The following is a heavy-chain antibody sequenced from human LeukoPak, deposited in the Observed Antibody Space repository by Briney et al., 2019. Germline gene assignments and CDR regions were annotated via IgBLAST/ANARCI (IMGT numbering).Heavy chain of an antibody. CDR2: IYTNGRDT. CDR3: AKEGPRSPYRSGWFAY. Sequence: GGSLRLSCAASGFVFRSYGMNWVRQAPGKGLEWVSGIYTNGRDTRYADSVKGRFTISRDNSKNTLYLQMNSLRAEDTAVYYCAKEGPRSPYRSGWFAYWGQGTLVTVSS. V-gene: IGHV3-23*05. J-gene: IGHJ4*02. D-gene: IGHD6-19*01. CDR1: GFVFRSYG.